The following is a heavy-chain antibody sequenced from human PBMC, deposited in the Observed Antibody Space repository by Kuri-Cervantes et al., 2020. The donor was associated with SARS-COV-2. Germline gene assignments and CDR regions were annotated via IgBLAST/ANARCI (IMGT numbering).Heavy chain of an antibody. D-gene: IGHD5-18*01. CDR2: ISWDGDNI. CDR3: AKGGGGYRYGSNTLDY. J-gene: IGHJ4*02. V-gene: IGHV3-43*01. Sequence: GESLKISCTASGFTFDDFTMHWVRQFPGKGLEWVSLISWDGDNIEYVDSVKGRFTISRGNSKNSLYLQMNSLRTEDTALYYCAKGGGGYRYGSNTLDYWGQGTLVTVSS. CDR1: GFTFDDFT.